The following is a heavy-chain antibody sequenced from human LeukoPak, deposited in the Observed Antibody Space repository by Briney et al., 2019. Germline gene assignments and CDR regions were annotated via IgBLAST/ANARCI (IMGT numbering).Heavy chain of an antibody. CDR1: GFTFSNHW. D-gene: IGHD4-17*01. CDR2: ISSDGSTI. V-gene: IGHV3-48*01. Sequence: VGSLRLSCVDSGFTFSNHWMSWVRQAPGKGLEWVSYISSDGSTIYYADSMKGRFTISRDNAKNSLYLQMNSLRAEDTAVYYCAREDYGDAFAYWGQGTLVTVSS. CDR3: AREDYGDAFAY. J-gene: IGHJ4*02.